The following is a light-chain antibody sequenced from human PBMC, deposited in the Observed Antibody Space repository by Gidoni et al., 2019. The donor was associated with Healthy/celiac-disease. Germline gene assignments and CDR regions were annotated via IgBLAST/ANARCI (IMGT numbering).Light chain of an antibody. J-gene: IGKJ4*01. Sequence: EIVLTQSPATLSLSPGERATLSCRASQSVSSYLAWYQQKPGQAPRLLIYDASNRATGIPARLSGSGSGTDFTLTISSLEPEDFAVYYCQQRRNFGGGTKVEIK. CDR1: QSVSSY. V-gene: IGKV3-11*01. CDR3: QQRRN. CDR2: DAS.